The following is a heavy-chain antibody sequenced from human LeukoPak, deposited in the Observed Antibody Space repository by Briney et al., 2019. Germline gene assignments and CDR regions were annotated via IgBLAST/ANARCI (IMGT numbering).Heavy chain of an antibody. CDR3: ARAYTSGWYDEYYFDY. V-gene: IGHV4-39*07. CDR1: GGSISSSSYY. D-gene: IGHD6-19*01. J-gene: IGHJ4*02. CDR2: IYYSGST. Sequence: PSETLSLTCTVSGGSISSSSYYWGWIRQPPGKGLEWIGSIYYSGSTYYNPSLKSRVTISVEMSKNQFSLRLSSVTAADTAVYFCARAYTSGWYDEYYFDYWGQGTLVTVSS.